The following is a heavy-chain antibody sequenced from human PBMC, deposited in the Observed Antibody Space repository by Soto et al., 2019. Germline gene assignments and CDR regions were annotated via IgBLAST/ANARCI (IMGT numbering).Heavy chain of an antibody. CDR2: ISAYNGNT. CDR1: GYTFTSYG. Sequence: GASVKVSCKASGYTFTSYGISWVRQAPGQGLEWMGWISAYNGNTNYAQKLQGRVTMTTDTSTSTAYMELRSLRSDDTAVYYCARDLAVAGPDYTTDPLHFQHWGQGTLVTVSS. V-gene: IGHV1-18*01. CDR3: ARDLAVAGPDYTTDPLHFQH. J-gene: IGHJ1*01. D-gene: IGHD6-19*01.